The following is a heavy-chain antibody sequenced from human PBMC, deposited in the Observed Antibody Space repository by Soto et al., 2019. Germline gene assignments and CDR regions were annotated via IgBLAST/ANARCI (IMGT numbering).Heavy chain of an antibody. Sequence: EVQLVESGGGLVKPGGSLRLSCAASVFTFSSYSMNWVRQAPGQGLEWVSSISSSSSYIYYADSVKGRFTISRDNAKNSLYLQMNSLRAEDTAVYYCARGAGQLVLDAFDIWGQGTMVTVSS. CDR3: ARGAGQLVLDAFDI. D-gene: IGHD6-6*01. CDR2: ISSSSSYI. CDR1: VFTFSSYS. J-gene: IGHJ3*02. V-gene: IGHV3-21*01.